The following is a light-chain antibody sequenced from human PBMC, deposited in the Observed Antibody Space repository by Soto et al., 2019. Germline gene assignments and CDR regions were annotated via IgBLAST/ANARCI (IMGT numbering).Light chain of an antibody. CDR1: QNVDHW. CDR2: ETS. J-gene: IGKJ1*01. Sequence: DIQMTQSPSTVSASVGDRVTITCRASQNVDHWVAWFQQKPGKAPKLLIYETSVLESGVPSRFRGSGSGTEFTLTISSLQPDDFATYYCQQYTLYFIFGQGTKVEVK. CDR3: QQYTLYFI. V-gene: IGKV1-5*03.